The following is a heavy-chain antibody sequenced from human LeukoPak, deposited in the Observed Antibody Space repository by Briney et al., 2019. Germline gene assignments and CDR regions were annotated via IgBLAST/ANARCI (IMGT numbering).Heavy chain of an antibody. CDR3: ARRTYGDYWRYYFDY. V-gene: IGHV4-38-2*01. J-gene: IGHJ4*02. D-gene: IGHD4-17*01. CDR1: GYSISSGYY. CDR2: IYHSGGT. Sequence: PSETLSLTCAVSGYSISSGYYWGWIRQPPGKGLEWIGSIYHSGGTYYNPSLKSRVTISVDTSKNQFSLKLSSVTAADTAVYYCARRTYGDYWRYYFDYWGQGTLVTVSS.